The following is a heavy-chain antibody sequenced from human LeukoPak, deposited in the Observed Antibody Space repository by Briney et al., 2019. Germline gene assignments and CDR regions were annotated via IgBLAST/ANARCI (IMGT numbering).Heavy chain of an antibody. CDR3: ARRVAAAGTEGPWFDP. CDR1: GGSICRYY. V-gene: IGHV4-59*08. Sequence: SETLSLTCTVSGGSICRYYWSWIRQPPGKGLEWLVYIYYSGSTNFTPTLKSRVTISVDTSKNQFSLKLSSMTAADTAVYYWARRVAAAGTEGPWFDPWGQGTLVTVSS. CDR2: IYYSGST. J-gene: IGHJ5*02. D-gene: IGHD6-13*01.